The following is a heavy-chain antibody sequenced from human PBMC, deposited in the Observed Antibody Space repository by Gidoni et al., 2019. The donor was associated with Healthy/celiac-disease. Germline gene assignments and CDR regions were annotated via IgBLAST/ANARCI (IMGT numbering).Heavy chain of an antibody. CDR3: ARDGIAVAGLNRAYYYGMDV. J-gene: IGHJ6*02. CDR1: GGTFSSYS. Sequence: QVQLVQSGAEVKKPGSSVKVSCKASGGTFSSYSISWVRQAPGQGLEWMGGIIPIFGTANYAQKFQGRVTITADESTSTAYMELSSLRSEDTAVYYCARDGIAVAGLNRAYYYGMDVWGQGTTVTVSS. D-gene: IGHD6-19*01. V-gene: IGHV1-69*01. CDR2: IIPIFGTA.